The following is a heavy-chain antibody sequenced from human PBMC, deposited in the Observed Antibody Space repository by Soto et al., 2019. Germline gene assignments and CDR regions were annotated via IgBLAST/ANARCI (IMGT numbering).Heavy chain of an antibody. J-gene: IGHJ3*02. CDR3: ARDLPPSYDSSGYPVFDI. Sequence: PSETPSLTCSVSGGSISSYYWSWIRQSPGKGLEWIGYIYSSGSTNYNPSLKSRVTISVDTSKNQFSLKLSSVTAADTAVYYCARDLPPSYDSSGYPVFDIWGQGTMVTVSS. V-gene: IGHV4-59*01. D-gene: IGHD3-22*01. CDR2: IYSSGST. CDR1: GGSISSYY.